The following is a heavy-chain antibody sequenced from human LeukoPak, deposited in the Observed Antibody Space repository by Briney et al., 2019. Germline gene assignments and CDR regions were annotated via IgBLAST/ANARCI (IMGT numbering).Heavy chain of an antibody. CDR1: GGSISSYY. Sequence: SETLSLTCTVSGGSISSYYWSWIRQPPGKGLEWIGYIYYSGSTNYNPSLKSRVTISVDTSKNQFSLKLSSVTAADTAVYYCARQARVVVAAIDFWGQGTLVTVSS. J-gene: IGHJ4*02. CDR3: ARQARVVVAAIDF. CDR2: IYYSGST. V-gene: IGHV4-59*08. D-gene: IGHD2-15*01.